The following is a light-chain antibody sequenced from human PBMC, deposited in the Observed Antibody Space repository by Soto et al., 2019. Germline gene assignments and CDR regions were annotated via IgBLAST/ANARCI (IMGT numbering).Light chain of an antibody. CDR1: SSNIGSNY. CDR3: AAWDASLSGPV. CDR2: RNG. J-gene: IGLJ3*02. Sequence: QSVLTQSPSASASPGQRITISCYGSSSNIGSNYVYWYQQFPGMAPKLLIYRNGQRPSGVPDRFSALKYGTTASLAIAGLRSEDEGDYYCAAWDASLSGPVFGGGTKLTVL. V-gene: IGLV1-47*01.